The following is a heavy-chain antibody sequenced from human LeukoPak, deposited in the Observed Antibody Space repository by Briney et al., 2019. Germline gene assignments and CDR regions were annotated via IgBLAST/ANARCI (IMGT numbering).Heavy chain of an antibody. CDR1: GGSFSGYY. CDR2: INHSGST. D-gene: IGHD3-16*02. CDR3: ARFRDDYVWGSYRYLGVHDY. J-gene: IGHJ4*02. Sequence: PSETLSLTCAVYGGSFSGYYWSWIRQPPGKGLEWIGEINHSGSTNYNPSLKSRVTISVDTSKNQFSLKLSSVTAADTAAYYCARFRDDYVWGSYRYLGVHDYWGQGTLVTVSS. V-gene: IGHV4-34*01.